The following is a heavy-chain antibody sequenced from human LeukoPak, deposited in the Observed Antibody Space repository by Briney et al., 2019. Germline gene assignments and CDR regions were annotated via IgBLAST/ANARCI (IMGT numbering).Heavy chain of an antibody. V-gene: IGHV3-66*01. CDR1: AFTVSSNY. J-gene: IGHJ4*02. CDR3: ASLYGDYVND. CDR2: IYSGGST. D-gene: IGHD4-17*01. Sequence: GGSLRLSCAASAFTVSSNYMSWVRQAPGKGLEWVSVIYSGGSTYYADSVKGGFTISRDNSKNTLYLQMNSLRAEDTAVYYCASLYGDYVNDWGQGTLVTVSS.